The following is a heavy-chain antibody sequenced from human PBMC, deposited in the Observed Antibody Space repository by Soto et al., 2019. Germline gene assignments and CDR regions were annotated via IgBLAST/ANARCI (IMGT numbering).Heavy chain of an antibody. CDR1: GYTFTSYA. D-gene: IGHD2-2*01. J-gene: IGHJ6*02. CDR3: ARGLGYCSSTSCYVGPRGGYGMDV. V-gene: IGHV1-3*01. CDR2: INAGNGNT. Sequence: ASVKVSCKASGYTFTSYAMHWVRQAPGQRLEWMGWINAGNGNTKYSQKFQGRVTITRDTSASTAYMELSSLRSEDTAVYYCARGLGYCSSTSCYVGPRGGYGMDVWGQGTTVTVSS.